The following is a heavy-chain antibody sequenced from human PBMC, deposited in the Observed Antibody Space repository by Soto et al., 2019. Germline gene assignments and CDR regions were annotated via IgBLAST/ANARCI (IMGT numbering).Heavy chain of an antibody. CDR3: AKPLLWFGETNDY. CDR1: GFTFSSYA. J-gene: IGHJ4*02. Sequence: EVQLLESGGGLVQPGGSLRLSCAASGFTFSSYAMSWVRQAPGKGLEWVSAISGSGGSTYYADSVKGRFTISRDNSKNTLYLQMNSLRAEDTDVSYCAKPLLWFGETNDYWGQGTLVTVSS. D-gene: IGHD3-10*01. CDR2: ISGSGGST. V-gene: IGHV3-23*01.